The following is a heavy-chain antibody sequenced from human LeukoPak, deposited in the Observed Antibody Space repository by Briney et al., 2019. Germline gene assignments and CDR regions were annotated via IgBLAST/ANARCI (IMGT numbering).Heavy chain of an antibody. CDR1: GFTFSNAW. J-gene: IGHJ4*02. D-gene: IGHD3-10*01. V-gene: IGHV3-15*01. CDR2: IKSKTDGGIT. CDR3: TTGITMVRGVIHLIDY. Sequence: PGGSHRLSCAASGFTFSNAWMSWVRQAPGKGLEWVGRIKSKTDGGITDYAAPVKGRFTISRDDSKNTLYLQMNSLKTEDTAVYYCTTGITMVRGVIHLIDYWGQGTLVTVSS.